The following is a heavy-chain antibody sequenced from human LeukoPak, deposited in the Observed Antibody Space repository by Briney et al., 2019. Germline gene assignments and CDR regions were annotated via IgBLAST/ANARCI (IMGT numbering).Heavy chain of an antibody. J-gene: IGHJ4*02. CDR3: ARQPLVRDCGGDCEFDY. V-gene: IGHV5-51*01. CDR2: IYPGDSNN. CDR1: GYSFSNYW. Sequence: GESLKISCKGSGYSFSNYWIGWVRQMPGKGLEWMGIIYPGDSNNRYSPSFQGQVTISADKSISTAYLQWTSLKASDTAIYYCARQPLVRDCGGDCEFDYWGQGTRVSVSS. D-gene: IGHD2-21*02.